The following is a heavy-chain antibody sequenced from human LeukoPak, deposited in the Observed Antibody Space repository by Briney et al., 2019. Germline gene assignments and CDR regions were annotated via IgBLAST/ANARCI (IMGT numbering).Heavy chain of an antibody. CDR2: ISSSSSTI. Sequence: GGSLRLSCAASGFTFSSYSMNWVRQAPGKGLEWVSYISSSSSTIYSADSVKARFTISRDNAKNSLYLQMNSLRAEDTAVYYCARDHVFRFDPWGQGTLVTVSS. D-gene: IGHD5/OR15-5a*01. CDR3: ARDHVFRFDP. J-gene: IGHJ5*02. V-gene: IGHV3-48*04. CDR1: GFTFSSYS.